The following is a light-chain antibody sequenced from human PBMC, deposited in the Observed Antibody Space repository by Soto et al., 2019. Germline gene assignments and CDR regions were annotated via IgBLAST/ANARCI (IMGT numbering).Light chain of an antibody. CDR2: AAS. J-gene: IGKJ4*01. Sequence: DIQMPQSPSSVSASVGDRVTITCRASQGISSCLAWYQQKPGKAPKLLIYAASSLQSGVPSRFSGSGSSKHFTLTPSSLKHEEFAANYCQQANSFPRTFGGGTTVEIK. V-gene: IGKV1-12*01. CDR3: QQANSFPRT. CDR1: QGISSC.